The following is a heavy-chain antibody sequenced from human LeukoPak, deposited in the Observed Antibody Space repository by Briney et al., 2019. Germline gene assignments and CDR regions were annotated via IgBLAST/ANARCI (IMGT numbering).Heavy chain of an antibody. D-gene: IGHD2-2*01. CDR1: GGTFTSYD. Sequence: GASVKVSCKASGGTFTSYDINWVRQATGQGLEWMGWMNPNSGNTGYAQKFQGRVTMTRNTSISTAYMELSSLRSEDTAVYYCARGRGYCSSTSCSNWFDPWGQGTLVTVSS. V-gene: IGHV1-8*01. CDR3: ARGRGYCSSTSCSNWFDP. CDR2: MNPNSGNT. J-gene: IGHJ5*02.